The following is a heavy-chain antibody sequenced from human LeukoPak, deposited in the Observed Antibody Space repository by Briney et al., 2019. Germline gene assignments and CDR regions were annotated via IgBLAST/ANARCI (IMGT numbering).Heavy chain of an antibody. J-gene: IGHJ4*02. Sequence: MASETLSLTCAVYGGSFSGYYWSWIRQPPGKGLEWIGEINHSGSTNYNPSLKSRVTISVDTSKDQFSLKLSSVTAADTAVYYCAREGILGYCSGGSCQNYFDYWGQGTLVTVSS. D-gene: IGHD2-15*01. CDR2: INHSGST. V-gene: IGHV4-34*01. CDR1: GGSFSGYY. CDR3: AREGILGYCSGGSCQNYFDY.